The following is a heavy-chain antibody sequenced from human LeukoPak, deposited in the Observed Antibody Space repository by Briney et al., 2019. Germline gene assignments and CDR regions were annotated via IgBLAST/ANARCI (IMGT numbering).Heavy chain of an antibody. CDR2: ISYDGSNK. D-gene: IGHD3-10*01. Sequence: GGSLRLSCAASGFTFSSYGMHWVLQAPGKGLEWVAVISYDGSNKYYADSVKGRFTISRDNSKNTLYLQMNSLRAEDTAVYYCAKERYYYGSGTNFDYWGQGTLVTVSS. CDR3: AKERYYYGSGTNFDY. V-gene: IGHV3-30*18. CDR1: GFTFSSYG. J-gene: IGHJ4*02.